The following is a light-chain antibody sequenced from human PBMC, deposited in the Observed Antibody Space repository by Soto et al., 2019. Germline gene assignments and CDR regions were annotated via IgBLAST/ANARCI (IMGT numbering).Light chain of an antibody. Sequence: QSVLAQPASVSGSPGQSITISCTGTSDDVGAYNSLSWYQQLPHKAPQVILYKGTQRPSGVSSRFSGSTSGNAASLTISGLQADDEADYFCCSSAPESTYVFGTGTKVNVL. J-gene: IGLJ1*01. CDR2: KGT. CDR1: SDDVGAYNS. CDR3: CSSAPESTYV. V-gene: IGLV2-23*01.